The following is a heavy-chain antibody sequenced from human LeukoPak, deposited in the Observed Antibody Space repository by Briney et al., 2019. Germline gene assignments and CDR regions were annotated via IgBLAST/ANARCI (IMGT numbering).Heavy chain of an antibody. V-gene: IGHV3-23*01. CDR2: ISGSGGST. J-gene: IGHJ4*02. CDR1: GFTFSSYA. Sequence: QAGGSLGLSCAPSGFTFSSYAMSWVRQAPGKGLEWVSAISGSGGSTYYADSVKGRFTISRDNSKNTLYLQMNSLRAECTAVYYCAKDSRHITMVRGVIYYFDYWGQGTLVTVSS. D-gene: IGHD3-10*01. CDR3: AKDSRHITMVRGVIYYFDY.